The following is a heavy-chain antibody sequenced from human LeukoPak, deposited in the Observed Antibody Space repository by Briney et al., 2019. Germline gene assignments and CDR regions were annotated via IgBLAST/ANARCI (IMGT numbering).Heavy chain of an antibody. CDR3: ARVFSHGYSDY. Sequence: PSETLSLTCTVSGDSITSGIHYWSWFRQPAGKGLEWIGYIYYTGSTKYNPSLESRVTISVDTSKNQFSLNLNSVTAADTAVYYCARVFSHGYSDYWGHGTLVTVSS. J-gene: IGHJ4*01. V-gene: IGHV4-61*10. CDR2: IYYTGST. CDR1: GDSITSGIHY. D-gene: IGHD5-18*01.